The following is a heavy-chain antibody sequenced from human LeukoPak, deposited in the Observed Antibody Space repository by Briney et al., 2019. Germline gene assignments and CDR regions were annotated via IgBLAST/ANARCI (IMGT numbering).Heavy chain of an antibody. J-gene: IGHJ4*02. CDR1: GFTFSSYS. V-gene: IGHV3-21*01. Sequence: GGSLRLSCAASGFTFSSYSMNWVRQAPGKGLEWVSSISSSSSYIYYADSVKGRFTISRDNAKNSLYLQMNSLRAEDTAVYYCARASGSTVMGYFDYWGQGTLVTVSS. CDR2: ISSSSSYI. D-gene: IGHD4-17*01. CDR3: ARASGSTVMGYFDY.